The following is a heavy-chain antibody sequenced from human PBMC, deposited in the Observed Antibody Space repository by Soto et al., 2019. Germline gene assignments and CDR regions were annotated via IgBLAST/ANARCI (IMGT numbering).Heavy chain of an antibody. D-gene: IGHD3-22*01. CDR1: GGSIRSYY. CDR3: ARGLYYYKQRFDY. Sequence: SDPLSLTCTVSGGSIRSYYWSWIRQPAGKGLEWIGRIYTSRSTNYNPTLKSPVTMSVDTSKNQFTLKLSCVSAADAAAYYCARGLYYYKQRFDYWGQGT. V-gene: IGHV4-4*07. CDR2: IYTSRST. J-gene: IGHJ4*02.